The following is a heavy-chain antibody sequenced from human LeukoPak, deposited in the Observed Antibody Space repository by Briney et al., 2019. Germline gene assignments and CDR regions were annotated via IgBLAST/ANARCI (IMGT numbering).Heavy chain of an antibody. CDR2: TNPSGGST. J-gene: IGHJ5*02. CDR1: GYTFTSYY. Sequence: GASVKVSCKASGYTFTSYYMHWVRQAPGQGLEWMGITNPSGGSTSYAQKFQGRVTMTRDMSTSTVYMELSSLRSEDTAVYYCARAYYDFWSGYYGNWFDPWGQGTLVTVSS. CDR3: ARAYYDFWSGYYGNWFDP. V-gene: IGHV1-46*01. D-gene: IGHD3-3*01.